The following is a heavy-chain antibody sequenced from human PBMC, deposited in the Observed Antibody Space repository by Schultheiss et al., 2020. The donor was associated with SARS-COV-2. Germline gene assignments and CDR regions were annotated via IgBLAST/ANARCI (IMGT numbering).Heavy chain of an antibody. D-gene: IGHD6-13*01. CDR1: GFTFSSYA. V-gene: IGHV3-30*04. J-gene: IGHJ6*03. CDR2: ISYDGSNK. CDR3: AKDPRIAAGGYYYYYMDV. Sequence: GGSLRLSCAASGFTFSSYAMHWVRQAPGKGLEWVAVISYDGSNKYYADSVKGRFTISRDNSKNTLYLQMNSLRAEDTAVYYCAKDPRIAAGGYYYYYMDVWGQGTTVTVSS.